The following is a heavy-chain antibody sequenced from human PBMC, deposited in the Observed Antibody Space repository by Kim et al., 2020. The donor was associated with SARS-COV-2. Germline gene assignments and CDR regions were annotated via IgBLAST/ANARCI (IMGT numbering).Heavy chain of an antibody. J-gene: IGHJ4*02. CDR2: ISYDGSNK. Sequence: GGSLRLSCAASGFTFSSYAMHWVRQAPGKGLEWVAVISYDGSNKYYADSVKGRFTISRDNSKNTLYLQMNSLRAEDTAVYYCARGGFVAGDTLTDYWGQGTLVTVSS. CDR1: GFTFSSYA. D-gene: IGHD6-19*01. V-gene: IGHV3-30*04. CDR3: ARGGFVAGDTLTDY.